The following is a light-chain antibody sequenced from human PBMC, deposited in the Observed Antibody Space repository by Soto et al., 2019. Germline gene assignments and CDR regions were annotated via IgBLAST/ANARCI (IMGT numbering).Light chain of an antibody. CDR2: EGS. CDR3: CSYAGSSTDV. J-gene: IGLJ1*01. Sequence: QSVLTQPASVSGSPGQSITMSCTGTSSDVGSYNLVSWYQQHPGKAPKLMIYEGSKRPSGVSNRFSGSKSGNTASLTISGLQAEDEADYYCCSYAGSSTDVFGTGTKVTVL. CDR1: SSDVGSYNL. V-gene: IGLV2-23*01.